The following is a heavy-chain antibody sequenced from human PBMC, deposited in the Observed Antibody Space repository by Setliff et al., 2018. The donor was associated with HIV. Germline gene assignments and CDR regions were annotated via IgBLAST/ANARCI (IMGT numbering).Heavy chain of an antibody. V-gene: IGHV4-34*01. CDR3: ARDGYSSSWYVISGSFDY. CDR1: GGSFSDYY. CDR2: INHRGST. J-gene: IGHJ4*02. Sequence: PSETLSLTCAVYGGSFSDYYWTWIRQSPGKGLEWIGEINHRGSTNYNPSLKSRVTISVDTSKNQFSLKLSSVTAADTAVYYCARDGYSSSWYVISGSFDYWGQGILVTVSS. D-gene: IGHD6-13*01.